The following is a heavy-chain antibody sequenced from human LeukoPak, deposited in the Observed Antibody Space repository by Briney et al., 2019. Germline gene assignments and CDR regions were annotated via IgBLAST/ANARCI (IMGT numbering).Heavy chain of an antibody. J-gene: IGHJ4*02. Sequence: PGGSLRLSCAASGFTFSSHGMHWVRQAPGKGLEWVSSISSSGTYIYYADSLKGRFTISRDNAKNSLYLQMNSLRAEDTAVYYCARKDIEVQYQGGFDYWGQGTLVTVSS. V-gene: IGHV3-21*01. CDR3: ARKDIEVQYQGGFDY. CDR1: GFTFSSHG. CDR2: ISSSGTYI. D-gene: IGHD2-15*01.